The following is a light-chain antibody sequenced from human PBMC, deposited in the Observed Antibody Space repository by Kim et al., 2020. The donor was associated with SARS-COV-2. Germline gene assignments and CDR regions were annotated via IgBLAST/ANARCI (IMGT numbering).Light chain of an antibody. CDR1: SGHSNYA. V-gene: IGLV4-69*01. J-gene: IGLJ2*01. Sequence: QLVLTQSPSASASLGASVKLTCTLSSGHSNYAIAWHQQQPEKGPRYLMKVNSDGSHSKGDGIPDRFSGSSSGAERYLTITSLKSEDEADYYCQTWGTGIRVVGGGTKLTVL. CDR3: QTWGTGIRV. CDR2: VNSDGSH.